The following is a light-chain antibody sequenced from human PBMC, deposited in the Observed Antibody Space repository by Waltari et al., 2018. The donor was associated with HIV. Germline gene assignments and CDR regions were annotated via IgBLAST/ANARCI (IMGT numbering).Light chain of an antibody. CDR3: AAWDDRLNLV. V-gene: IGLV1-47*01. J-gene: IGLJ2*01. CDR2: KNN. Sequence: QSVLTQPPSASGTPGQRATISCFGSNSNIGSNYVYWYQPLPGMAPKLLIYKNNQRPSGVPDRFSGSKSGTSASLAISGLRSEDEADYYCAAWDDRLNLVFGGGTKLTVL. CDR1: NSNIGSNY.